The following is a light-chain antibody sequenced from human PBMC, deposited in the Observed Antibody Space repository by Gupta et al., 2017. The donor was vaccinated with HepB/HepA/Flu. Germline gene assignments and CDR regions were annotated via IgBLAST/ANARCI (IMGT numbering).Light chain of an antibody. CDR3: LLEYNTFRL. CDR2: DAN. CDR1: TGTVTSGHY. V-gene: IGLV7-46*01. J-gene: IGLJ3*02. Sequence: QAGVTQEPSLTVSPGGPVTLTCGPSTGTVTSGHYPYWFQQKPDQTPTLLIYDANSTHSLTPSPFSCSLLGGNATLTLSCAQPDDEADYYCLLEYNTFRLFGGGTKLTVL.